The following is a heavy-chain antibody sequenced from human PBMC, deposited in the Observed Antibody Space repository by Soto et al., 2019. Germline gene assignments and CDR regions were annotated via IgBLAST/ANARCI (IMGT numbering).Heavy chain of an antibody. CDR2: IWYDGSNK. Sequence: PGGSLRLSCAASGFTFSSYGMHWVRQAPGKGLEWVAVIWYDGSNKYYADSVKGRFTISRDNSKNTLYLQMNSLRAEDTAVYYCARERDYDSSGSIRYYFDYWGQGTLVTVSS. CDR3: ARERDYDSSGSIRYYFDY. V-gene: IGHV3-33*01. D-gene: IGHD3-22*01. J-gene: IGHJ4*02. CDR1: GFTFSSYG.